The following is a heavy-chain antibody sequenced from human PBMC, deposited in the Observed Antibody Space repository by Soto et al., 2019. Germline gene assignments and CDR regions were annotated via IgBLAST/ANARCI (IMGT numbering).Heavy chain of an antibody. CDR3: AREGVDTATGYYYGMDV. V-gene: IGHV1-18*01. J-gene: IGHJ6*02. CDR1: GYTFTSYG. D-gene: IGHD5-18*01. CDR2: ISAYNGNT. Sequence: QVQLVQSGAEVKKPGALVKVSCKASGYTFTSYGISWVRQAPGQGLEWMGWISAYNGNTSYAQQVQGRVTMTTDTATSTAYMELRSLRSDDTAVYYCAREGVDTATGYYYGMDVWGQGTTVTVSS.